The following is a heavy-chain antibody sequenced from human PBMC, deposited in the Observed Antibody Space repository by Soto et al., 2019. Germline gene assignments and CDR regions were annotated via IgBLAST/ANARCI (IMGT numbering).Heavy chain of an antibody. Sequence: QVQLQESGPGLVRPSQTLSLTCTVSGGSISTDHYHWTWIRQTPGKGLEWIGYSHYSGSIHFNPSLQSRVSMSVDTSKNLFSLKLSSVTAADTAVYFCAREDDGGDRDYYGLDVWGQGTTVTVSS. CDR2: SHYSGSI. CDR1: GGSISTDHYH. J-gene: IGHJ6*02. D-gene: IGHD2-21*02. CDR3: AREDDGGDRDYYGLDV. V-gene: IGHV4-30-4*01.